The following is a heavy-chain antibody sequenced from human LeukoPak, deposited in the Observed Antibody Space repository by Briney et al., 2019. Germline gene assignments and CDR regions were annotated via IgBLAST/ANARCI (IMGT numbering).Heavy chain of an antibody. CDR3: ASSSTSSGWYDFDY. V-gene: IGHV1-2*02. CDR2: INPNSGGT. J-gene: IGHJ4*02. D-gene: IGHD6-19*01. CDR1: GYTFTGYY. Sequence: ASVKVSCTASGYTFTGYYMHWVRQAPGQGLEWMGWINPNSGGTNYAQKFQGRVTMTRDTSISTAYMELSRLRSDDTAVYYCASSSTSSGWYDFDYWGQGTLVTVSS.